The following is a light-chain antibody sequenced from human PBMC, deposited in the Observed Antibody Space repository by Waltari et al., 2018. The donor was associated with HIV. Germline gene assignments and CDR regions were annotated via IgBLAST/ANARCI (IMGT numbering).Light chain of an antibody. V-gene: IGLV2-14*01. Sequence: QSALTQPASVSGSPGQSITISCTGTSSDISTYSFVSWYQKHPDKAPKLLIYDVDNRPSGVSRRFSGSKSGDTASLTISSIQADDEADYYCSSYTTTSTVVFGGGTKFTVL. J-gene: IGLJ2*01. CDR2: DVD. CDR1: SSDISTYSF. CDR3: SSYTTTSTVV.